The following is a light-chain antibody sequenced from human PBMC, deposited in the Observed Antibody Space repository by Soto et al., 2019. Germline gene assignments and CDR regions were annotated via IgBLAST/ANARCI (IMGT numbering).Light chain of an antibody. CDR3: QQYGSSLYT. Sequence: EIVLTQSPGTLSLSPGERATLSCRASQSVSSSYLGWYQQKPGQAPRLLIYGASSRATGIPDGFSGSGSGTDFTLTISRLEPEDFAVYYCQQYGSSLYTFGQGTKLEIK. J-gene: IGKJ2*01. CDR1: QSVSSSY. V-gene: IGKV3-20*01. CDR2: GAS.